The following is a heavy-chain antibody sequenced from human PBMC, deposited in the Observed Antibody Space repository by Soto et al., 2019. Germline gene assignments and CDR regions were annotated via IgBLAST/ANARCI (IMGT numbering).Heavy chain of an antibody. CDR3: ARADYGDYPTPFDY. CDR1: GFTFSSYG. Sequence: GGSLRLSCAASGFTFSSYGMHWVRQAPGKGLEWVAVIWYDGSNKYYADSVKGRFTISRDNSKNTLYLQMNSLRAEDTAVYYCARADYGDYPTPFDYWGQGTLVTVSS. CDR2: IWYDGSNK. J-gene: IGHJ4*02. D-gene: IGHD4-17*01. V-gene: IGHV3-33*01.